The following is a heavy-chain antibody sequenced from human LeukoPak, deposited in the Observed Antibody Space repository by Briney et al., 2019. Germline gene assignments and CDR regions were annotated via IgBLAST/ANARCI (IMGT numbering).Heavy chain of an antibody. J-gene: IGHJ4*02. CDR3: ARDRGSSWFLYYFDY. CDR2: IKQDGSEK. Sequence: GGSLRLSCAASGFTFSSYWMSWVRQAPGKGLEWVANIKQDGSEKYYVDSVKGRFTISRDNAKNSLYLQMNSLRAEDTAVYYCARDRGSSWFLYYFDYWGQGTLVTVSS. V-gene: IGHV3-7*01. CDR1: GFTFSSYW. D-gene: IGHD6-13*01.